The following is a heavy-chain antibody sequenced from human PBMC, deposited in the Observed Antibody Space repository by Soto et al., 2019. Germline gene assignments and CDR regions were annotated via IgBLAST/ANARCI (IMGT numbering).Heavy chain of an antibody. CDR3: ARMKGYCSSTSCYYYYGMDV. J-gene: IGHJ6*02. CDR2: IYYSGST. V-gene: IGHV4-39*01. D-gene: IGHD2-2*01. Sequence: SETLSLTCTVSGGSISSSSYYWGWIRQPPGKGLEWIGSIYYSGSTYYNPSLKSRVTISVDTSKNQFSLKLSSVTAADTAVYYCARMKGYCSSTSCYYYYGMDVWGQGTTVTVSS. CDR1: GGSISSSSYY.